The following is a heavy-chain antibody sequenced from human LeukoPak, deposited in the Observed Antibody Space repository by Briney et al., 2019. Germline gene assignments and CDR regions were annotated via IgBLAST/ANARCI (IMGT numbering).Heavy chain of an antibody. J-gene: IGHJ4*02. CDR1: GGSISYYY. D-gene: IGHD3-22*01. V-gene: IGHV4-4*09. CDR3: AGTHYYDRSGSPTPTYYLEY. Sequence: PSETLSLTCAVSGGSISYYYWSWIRQPPGKGLEWIGYIYTSGSTKYNPSLKSRVTISVDTSKSQFSLKLSSVTAADTAVYYCAGTHYYDRSGSPTPTYYLEYWGQGTLVTVSS. CDR2: IYTSGST.